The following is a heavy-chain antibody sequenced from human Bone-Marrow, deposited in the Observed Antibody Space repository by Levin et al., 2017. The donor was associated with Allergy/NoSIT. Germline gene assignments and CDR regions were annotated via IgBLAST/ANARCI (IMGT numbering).Heavy chain of an antibody. Sequence: GGSLRLSCAASGFTFSGYGMHWVRQAPGKGLEWVAVISYDGSNKYYADSVKGRFTISRDNSKNTLYLQMNSLRAEDTAVYYCAKPLSGYYYYYYGMDVWGQGTTVTVSS. CDR3: AKPLSGYYYYYYGMDV. CDR1: GFTFSGYG. D-gene: IGHD3-22*01. CDR2: ISYDGSNK. V-gene: IGHV3-30*18. J-gene: IGHJ6*02.